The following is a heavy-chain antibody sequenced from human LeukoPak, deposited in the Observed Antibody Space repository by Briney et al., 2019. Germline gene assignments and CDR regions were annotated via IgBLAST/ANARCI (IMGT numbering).Heavy chain of an antibody. V-gene: IGHV3-23*03. CDR2: IGGDNKQ. CDR1: GCTLSEYS. D-gene: IGHD2-2*01. CDR3: AKNTSGLVPIYY. Sequence: PGGSLRLSCDASGCTLSEYSITWDRQAPGEGLEWVSSIGGDNKQKYSESVKGRFAISTDHSKRTLFIQPNSLTAEDTARYYCAKNTSGLVPIYYWGQGTLVTVSS. J-gene: IGHJ4*02.